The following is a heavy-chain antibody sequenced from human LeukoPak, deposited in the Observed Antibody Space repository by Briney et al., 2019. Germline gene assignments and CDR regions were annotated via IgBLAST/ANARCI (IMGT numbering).Heavy chain of an antibody. Sequence: ASVKVSCKASGYTFTSYYIHWVRQAPGQGLEWMGIINPSGGSSSYAQKFQGRVTMTRDTSTSTVYMELSSLRSEDTAVYYCARDRLQKYYYYGMDVWGQGTTVTVSS. V-gene: IGHV1-46*01. D-gene: IGHD5-24*01. CDR2: INPSGGSS. CDR1: GYTFTSYY. J-gene: IGHJ6*02. CDR3: ARDRLQKYYYYGMDV.